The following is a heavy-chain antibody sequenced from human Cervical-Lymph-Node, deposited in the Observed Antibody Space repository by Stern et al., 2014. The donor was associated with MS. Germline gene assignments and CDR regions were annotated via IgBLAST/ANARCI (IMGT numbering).Heavy chain of an antibody. CDR2: ISAYNSNS. D-gene: IGHD2-15*01. J-gene: IGHJ3*02. CDR1: GYTFTSYG. Sequence: VQLVVSGAEVKKPGASVKVSCKASGYTFTSYGISWVRQAPGQGLEWLGMISAYNSNSNYAQKLQGRVNMTTDTSTSTAYMELMSLRSDDTAVYYCARGLLGSENAFDIWGQGTMVTVSS. V-gene: IGHV1-18*01. CDR3: ARGLLGSENAFDI.